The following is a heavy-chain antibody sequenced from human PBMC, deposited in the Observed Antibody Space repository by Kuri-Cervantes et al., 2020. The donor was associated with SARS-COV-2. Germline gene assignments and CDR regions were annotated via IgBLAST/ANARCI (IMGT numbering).Heavy chain of an antibody. V-gene: IGHV3-30-3*01. J-gene: IGHJ4*02. Sequence: AGSLRLSCAASGFTFSSYAMHWVRQAPGKGLEWVAVISYDGSNKYYADSVKGRFTISRDNSKNTLYLQMNSLRAEDTAVYYCTRGVSGTPIPRVDYWGQGTLVTVSS. D-gene: IGHD2-15*01. CDR2: ISYDGSNK. CDR3: TRGVSGTPIPRVDY. CDR1: GFTFSSYA.